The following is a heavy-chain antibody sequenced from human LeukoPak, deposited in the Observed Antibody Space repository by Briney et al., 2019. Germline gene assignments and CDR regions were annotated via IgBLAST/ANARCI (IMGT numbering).Heavy chain of an antibody. Sequence: SGGSLRLSCAASGFTFNHYAMHWVRQAPGKGLEWVALISYDGSNKYYADSVKGRFTISRDNSKNTLYVQMNSLRAEDTAVYYCAKDSRSGSYQGPHYFDYWGQGTLVTVSS. CDR1: GFTFNHYA. CDR2: ISYDGSNK. V-gene: IGHV3-30-3*01. D-gene: IGHD1-26*01. CDR3: AKDSRSGSYQGPHYFDY. J-gene: IGHJ4*02.